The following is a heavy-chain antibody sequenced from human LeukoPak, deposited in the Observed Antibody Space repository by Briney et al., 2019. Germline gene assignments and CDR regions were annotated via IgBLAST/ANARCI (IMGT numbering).Heavy chain of an antibody. CDR1: GFTFSTNY. CDR2: IYSGGST. CDR3: ARDDYKGYFDY. D-gene: IGHD4-11*01. J-gene: IGHJ4*02. V-gene: IGHV3-66*01. Sequence: GGSLRLSCAASGFTFSTNYMSWVRQAPGKGLEWGSVIYSGGSTIYADSVKGRFTISRDNSKNTLYLQMNSLRAEDTAVYYCARDDYKGYFDYWGQGTLVTVSS.